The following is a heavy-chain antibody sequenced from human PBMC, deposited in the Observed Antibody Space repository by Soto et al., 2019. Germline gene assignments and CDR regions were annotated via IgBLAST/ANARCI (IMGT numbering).Heavy chain of an antibody. Sequence: GASVKVSCKASGYTFSTYYMHWVRQAPGQGYEWMGIINPSGGSTTYAQKFQGRVTMTRDTSTTTVYMELSSLRSEDTAVNYCARRRRYGSGSYYWFNYFDPWGQGTPVTVSS. D-gene: IGHD3-10*01. J-gene: IGHJ5*02. CDR2: INPSGGST. CDR1: GYTFSTYY. CDR3: ARRRRYGSGSYYWFNYFDP. V-gene: IGHV1-46*01.